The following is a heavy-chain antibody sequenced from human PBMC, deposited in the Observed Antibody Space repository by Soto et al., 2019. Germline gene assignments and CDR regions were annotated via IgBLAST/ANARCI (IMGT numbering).Heavy chain of an antibody. CDR1: GGSISSYY. CDR2: IYYSVST. V-gene: IGHV4-59*01. Sequence: SETLSLTCTVSGGSISSYYWSWIRQPPGKGLEWIGYIYYSVSTNYNPSLKSRVTISVDTSKNQFSLKLSSVTAADTAVYYCARKMVGNYGMDVWGQGTTVTVSS. J-gene: IGHJ6*02. CDR3: ARKMVGNYGMDV. D-gene: IGHD2-15*01.